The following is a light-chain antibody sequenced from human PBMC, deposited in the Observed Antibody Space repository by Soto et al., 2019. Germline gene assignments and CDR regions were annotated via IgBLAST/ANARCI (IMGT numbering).Light chain of an antibody. V-gene: IGKV1-8*01. Sequence: AIRMTQSPSSLSASTGDRVTITCRASQGISSYLAWYQQKPGKAPKLLIYAASTLQSGVPSRFSGSGSGTDFTLHISGLQSEDFATYYCHQYYSYPWTFGQGTKVHIK. CDR3: HQYYSYPWT. J-gene: IGKJ1*01. CDR2: AAS. CDR1: QGISSY.